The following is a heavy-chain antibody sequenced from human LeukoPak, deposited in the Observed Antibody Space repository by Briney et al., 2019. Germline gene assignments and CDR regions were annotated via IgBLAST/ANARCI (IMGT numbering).Heavy chain of an antibody. CDR3: AREVFEGQRQSDAFDV. Sequence: GGSLRLSCAASGFTFSSHWMHWVRQAPGEGLVWVSRVNGPGDWTHYADSVRGRFIISRDDAENTISLQMNNLRAEDTAVYFCAREVFEGQRQSDAFDVWGQGTMVTVSS. CDR1: GFTFSSHW. D-gene: IGHD6-25*01. J-gene: IGHJ3*01. V-gene: IGHV3-74*01. CDR2: VNGPGDWT.